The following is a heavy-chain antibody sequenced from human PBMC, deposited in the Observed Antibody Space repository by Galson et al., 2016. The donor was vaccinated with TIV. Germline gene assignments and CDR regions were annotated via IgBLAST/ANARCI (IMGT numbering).Heavy chain of an antibody. D-gene: IGHD2-8*01. CDR2: VDPEDGQT. Sequence: VKVSCKVSGHNFTDYYLHWMQQAPGKGFEWMGHVDPEDGQTKYAPKFQGRVTMTADTSTDTAYMELTSLRSEDTAIYYCTTVRLRGSGGMDVWGQGTTVIVSS. CDR3: TTVRLRGSGGMDV. V-gene: IGHV1-69-2*01. CDR1: GHNFTDYY. J-gene: IGHJ6*02.